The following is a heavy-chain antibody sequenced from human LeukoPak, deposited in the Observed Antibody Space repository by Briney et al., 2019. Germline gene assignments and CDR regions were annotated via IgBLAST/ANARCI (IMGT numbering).Heavy chain of an antibody. CDR1: GYTFTGYY. Sequence: ASAKVSCKASGYTFTGYYLHWVRQAPGQGLEWMGWINPNSGGTNYAQKFQGRVTMTRDTSISTAYMELSRLRSDDTAVYYCARAPGLYYDILTGYYYWGQGTLVTVSS. CDR2: INPNSGGT. V-gene: IGHV1-2*02. J-gene: IGHJ4*02. CDR3: ARAPGLYYDILTGYYY. D-gene: IGHD3-9*01.